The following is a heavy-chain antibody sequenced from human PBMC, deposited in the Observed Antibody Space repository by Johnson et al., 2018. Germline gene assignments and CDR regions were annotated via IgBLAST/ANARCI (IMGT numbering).Heavy chain of an antibody. CDR2: IYESGEP. J-gene: IGHJ3*02. V-gene: IGHV4-59*11. CDR1: GVSLSLHQ. Sequence: QVQLQESGPGLVKPSETLSLICSVSGVSLSLHQWHWIRQAPGKGLEWIGVIYESGEPNYNPSLYSRVTISLDGSKNQFSLKLRSVTAADTAMYFCARESFSVRAGNDGFDMWGQGTKVIVSS. D-gene: IGHD2/OR15-2a*01. CDR3: ARESFSVRAGNDGFDM.